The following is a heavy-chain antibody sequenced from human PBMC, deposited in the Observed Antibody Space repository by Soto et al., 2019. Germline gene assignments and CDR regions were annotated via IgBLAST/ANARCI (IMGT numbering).Heavy chain of an antibody. Sequence: EVQLLESGGGLVQPGGSLRLSCATSGFTFSVYAMIGVRQAPGAGLEWVSAIRGSGDGTYYADSVMGRFTIYRDDPKNTLYLQMNNLRADDTAVYYCAKDYYYFGSGSHFDYWGQGTLVTVSS. CDR1: GFTFSVYA. J-gene: IGHJ4*02. CDR3: AKDYYYFGSGSHFDY. V-gene: IGHV3-23*01. CDR2: IRGSGDGT. D-gene: IGHD3-10*01.